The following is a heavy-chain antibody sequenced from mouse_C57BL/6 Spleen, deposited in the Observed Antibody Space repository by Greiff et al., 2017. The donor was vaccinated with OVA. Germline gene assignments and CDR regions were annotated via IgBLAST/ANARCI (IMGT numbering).Heavy chain of an antibody. CDR3: ARNVNYNFDY. CDR2: IYPSDSET. V-gene: IGHV1-61*01. D-gene: IGHD1-1*01. CDR1: GYTFTSYW. Sequence: QVQLQQPGAELVRPGSSVKLSCKASGYTFTSYWMDWVKQRPGQGLEWIGNIYPSDSETHYNQKFKDKATLTVDKSSSTAYMQLSSLTSEDSAVYYCARNVNYNFDYWGQGTTLTVSS. J-gene: IGHJ2*01.